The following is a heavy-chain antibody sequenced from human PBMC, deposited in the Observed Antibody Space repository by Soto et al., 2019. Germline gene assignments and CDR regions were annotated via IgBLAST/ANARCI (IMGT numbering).Heavy chain of an antibody. J-gene: IGHJ5*02. CDR1: GFSLSTSGAA. V-gene: IGHV2-5*02. D-gene: IGHD3-3*01. Sequence: QINLIESGPTLVKPTQTLTLTCTFSGFSLSTSGAAVGWVRQPPGRALEWLALIYWDGDKRYNVSLGNRLTITKDTSMNQVVLTLTNVDPADTATYYCAHRATMTIFGLIIDNGIWFDPWGQGTRVIVSS. CDR2: IYWDGDK. CDR3: AHRATMTIFGLIIDNGIWFDP.